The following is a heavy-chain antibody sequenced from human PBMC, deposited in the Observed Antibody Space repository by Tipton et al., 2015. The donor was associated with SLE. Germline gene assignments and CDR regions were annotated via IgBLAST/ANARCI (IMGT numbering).Heavy chain of an antibody. V-gene: IGHV3-21*03. CDR1: GFTFSSYS. J-gene: IGHJ4*02. D-gene: IGHD3-10*01. CDR3: ATAILWFRELDY. CDR2: ISSSSSYI. Sequence: SLRLSCAASGFTFSSYSMNWVRQAPGKGLEWVSSISSSSSYIYYADSVKGRFTISRDNAKNSLYLQMNSLRAEDTAVYYCATAILWFRELDYWGQGTLVTVSS.